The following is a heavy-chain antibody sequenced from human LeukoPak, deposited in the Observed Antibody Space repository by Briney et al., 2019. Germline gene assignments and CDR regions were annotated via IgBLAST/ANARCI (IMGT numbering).Heavy chain of an antibody. D-gene: IGHD3-22*01. CDR2: IIPIFGTA. V-gene: IGHV1-69*06. CDR1: GGTFTSYA. CDR3: ARGGYYYDSGGYYYGHFDY. J-gene: IGHJ4*02. Sequence: GASVKVSCKASGGTFTSYALSWVRQAPGQGLEWMGGIIPIFGTANYAQKFQGRVTITADKSTRTAYMELSSLRSEDTAVYYCARGGYYYDSGGYYYGHFDYWGQGALVTVSS.